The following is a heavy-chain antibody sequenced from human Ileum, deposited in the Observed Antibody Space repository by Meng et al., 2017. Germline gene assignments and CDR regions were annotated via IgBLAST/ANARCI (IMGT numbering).Heavy chain of an antibody. V-gene: IGHV3-9*01. D-gene: IGHD3-22*01. CDR2: ISWNSGSI. CDR1: GFTFDDYA. CDR3: AKGYYDSSGYYGDWYFDL. Sequence: SLKISCAASGFTFDDYAMHWVRQAPGKGLEWVSGISWNSGSIGYADSVKGRFTISRDNAKNSLYLQMNSLRAEDTALYYCAKGYYDSSGYYGDWYFDLWGLGTLVTVSS. J-gene: IGHJ2*01.